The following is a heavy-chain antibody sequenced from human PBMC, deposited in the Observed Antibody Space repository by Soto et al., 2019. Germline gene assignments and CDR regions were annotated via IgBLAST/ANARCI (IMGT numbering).Heavy chain of an antibody. D-gene: IGHD3-9*01. V-gene: IGHV1-69*02. CDR1: GGTFSSYT. J-gene: IGHJ5*02. CDR2: IIPILGIA. Sequence: GASVKVSCKASGGTFSSYTISWVRQAPGQGQEWMGRIIPILGIANYAQKFQGRVTITADKSTSTAYMELSSLISEDTAVYYCAIHRYFDHHSAGWCDRWGQGTLVTVSS. CDR3: AIHRYFDHHSAGWCDR.